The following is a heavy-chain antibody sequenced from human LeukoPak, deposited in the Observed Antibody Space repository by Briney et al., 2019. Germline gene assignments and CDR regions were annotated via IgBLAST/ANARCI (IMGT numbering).Heavy chain of an antibody. CDR3: ARRSGIAVAGAFDY. CDR2: ISGSGDST. D-gene: IGHD6-19*01. Sequence: GGSLRLSCAASGFIFRSYGMHWVRQAPGKGLEWVSGISGSGDSTYYADSVKGRFTISRDNSKNTLYLQMNSLRAEDTAVYYRARRSGIAVAGAFDYWGQGTLVTVSS. J-gene: IGHJ4*02. CDR1: GFIFRSYG. V-gene: IGHV3-23*01.